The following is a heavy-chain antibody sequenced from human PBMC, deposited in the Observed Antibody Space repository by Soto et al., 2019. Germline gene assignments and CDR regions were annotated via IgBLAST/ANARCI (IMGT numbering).Heavy chain of an antibody. Sequence: ASVKVSCKVSGYTLTELSMHWVRQAPGKGLEWMGGFDPEDGETIYAQKFQGRVTMTEDTSTDTAYMELSSLRSEDTAVYYCATDLGYYYDSSGKYGFGYWGQGTLVTVSS. J-gene: IGHJ4*02. D-gene: IGHD3-22*01. CDR1: GYTLTELS. CDR2: FDPEDGET. V-gene: IGHV1-24*01. CDR3: ATDLGYYYDSSGKYGFGY.